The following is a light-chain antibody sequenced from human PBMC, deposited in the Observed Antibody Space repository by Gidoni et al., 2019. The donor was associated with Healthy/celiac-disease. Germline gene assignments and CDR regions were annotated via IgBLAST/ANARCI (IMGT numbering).Light chain of an antibody. CDR1: QSVSSSY. CDR3: QQYGSSSLT. J-gene: IGKJ4*01. V-gene: IGKV3-20*01. Sequence: EIVLTQSPGTLSLSPGERATLSCRASQSVSSSYLAWYQQKPGQAPRLLIYGASSRANGIPDRFSGSGSGTDLTLTISRLEPEDFAVYYCQQYGSSSLTFGGGTKVEIK. CDR2: GAS.